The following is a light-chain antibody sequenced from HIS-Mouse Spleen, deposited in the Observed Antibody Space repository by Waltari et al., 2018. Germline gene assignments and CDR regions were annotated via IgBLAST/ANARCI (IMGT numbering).Light chain of an antibody. CDR3: QQYNSYSYT. J-gene: IGKJ2*01. CDR1: QSISSW. Sequence: DIQMTQSPSTLSVSVGDRVTIPCRASQSISSWLAWYQQKPGKAPQLVIYKASSLESGVPSRFSGSGSGTEFTLTISSLQTDDFATYYCQQYNSYSYTFGQGTKLEIK. CDR2: KAS. V-gene: IGKV1-5*03.